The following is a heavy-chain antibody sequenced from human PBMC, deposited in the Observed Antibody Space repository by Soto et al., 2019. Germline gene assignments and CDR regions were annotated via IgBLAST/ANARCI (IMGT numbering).Heavy chain of an antibody. V-gene: IGHV3-33*01. D-gene: IGHD6-13*01. CDR1: GFTFSSYG. J-gene: IGHJ5*02. CDR3: AREEQQLVYNWFDP. Sequence: QVQLVESGGGVVQPGRSLRLSCAASGFTFSSYGMHWVRQAPGKGLVWVAVIWYDGSNKYYADSVKGQFTSSRDNSKNTLYLQMNSLRAEDTAVYYCAREEQQLVYNWFDPWGQGTLVTVSS. CDR2: IWYDGSNK.